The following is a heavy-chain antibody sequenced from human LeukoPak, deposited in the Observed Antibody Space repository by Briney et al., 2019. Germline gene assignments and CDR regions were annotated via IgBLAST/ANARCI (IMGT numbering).Heavy chain of an antibody. CDR1: GYTFTSYY. V-gene: IGHV1-69*04. J-gene: IGHJ6*02. CDR2: IIPILGIA. D-gene: IGHD3-9*01. Sequence: GASVKVSCKASGYTFTSYYMHWVRQAPGQGLEWMGRIIPILGIANYAQKFQGRVTITADKSTSTAYMELSSLRSEDTAVYYCARGGILTGYYYGMDVWGQGTTVTASS. CDR3: ARGGILTGYYYGMDV.